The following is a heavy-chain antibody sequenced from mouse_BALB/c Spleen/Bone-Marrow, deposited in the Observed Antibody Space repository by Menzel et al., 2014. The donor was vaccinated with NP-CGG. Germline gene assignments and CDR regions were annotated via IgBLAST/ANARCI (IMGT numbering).Heavy chain of an antibody. CDR3: ARHDGYRTWFAY. J-gene: IGHJ3*01. Sequence: EVQGVESGGGLVQPGGSLKLSCATSGFTLSDYYMYWVRQTPEKRLEWVAYISNGGGSTYYPDTVKGRFTISRDNAKNTLYLQMSRLKSEDTAMYYCARHDGYRTWFAYWGQGTLVTVSA. D-gene: IGHD2-3*01. CDR2: ISNGGGST. V-gene: IGHV5-12*02. CDR1: GFTLSDYY.